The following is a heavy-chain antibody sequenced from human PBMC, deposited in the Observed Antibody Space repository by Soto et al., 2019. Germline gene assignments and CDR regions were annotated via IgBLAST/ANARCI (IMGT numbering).Heavy chain of an antibody. CDR3: ARRFDY. CDR1: GESVSGYF. J-gene: IGHJ4*02. V-gene: IGHV4-34*01. Sequence: SETLSLTCAVYGESVSGYFWICIRQPPGKGLEWIGVINHTGSTSYNPSLKTRVAMSIYTSKNQFSLRMNSMTAADTAVYYCARRFDYWGQGTLVTVSS. CDR2: INHTGST.